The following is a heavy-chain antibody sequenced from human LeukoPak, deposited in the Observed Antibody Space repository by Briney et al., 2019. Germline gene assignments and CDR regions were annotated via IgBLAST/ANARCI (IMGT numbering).Heavy chain of an antibody. D-gene: IGHD3-10*01. CDR2: ISGSGGST. J-gene: IGHJ4*02. CDR3: AKEGPMVRDFDY. V-gene: IGHV3-23*01. Sequence: GGSLRLSRAASGFTFSTYAMSWVRQASGKGLEWVSAISGSGGSTYYADSVKGRFTISRDNSKNTLYLQMNSLRAEDTAVYYCAKEGPMVRDFDYWGQGTLVTVSS. CDR1: GFTFSTYA.